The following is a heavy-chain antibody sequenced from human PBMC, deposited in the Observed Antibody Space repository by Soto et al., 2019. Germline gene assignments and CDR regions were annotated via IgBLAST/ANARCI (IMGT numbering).Heavy chain of an antibody. CDR1: GFTLSDYE. J-gene: IGHJ6*02. CDR3: ARVRAGAANGYYGMDV. D-gene: IGHD1-26*01. V-gene: IGHV3-48*03. Sequence: GGSLRLSCRASGFTLSDYEMHWVRQAPGKGLEWVSYISTGSSTIYYADSVKGRFTISRDNAKNSLFLEMNSLRPEDTAVYYCARVRAGAANGYYGMDVWGQGTTVTVSS. CDR2: ISTGSSTI.